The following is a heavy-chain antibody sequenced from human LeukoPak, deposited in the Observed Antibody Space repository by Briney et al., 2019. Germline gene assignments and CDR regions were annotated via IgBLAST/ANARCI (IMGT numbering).Heavy chain of an antibody. CDR2: IWYDGSNK. CDR1: GFTFSSYG. V-gene: IGHV3-33*01. J-gene: IGHJ3*02. CDR3: VPLVVAAALNDAFDI. Sequence: GRSLRLSCAASGFTFSSYGMHWVRQAPGKGLEWVAVIWYDGSNKYYADSVKGRFTISRDNSKNTLYLQMNSLRAEDTAVYYCVPLVVAAALNDAFDIWGQGTMVTVSS. D-gene: IGHD2-15*01.